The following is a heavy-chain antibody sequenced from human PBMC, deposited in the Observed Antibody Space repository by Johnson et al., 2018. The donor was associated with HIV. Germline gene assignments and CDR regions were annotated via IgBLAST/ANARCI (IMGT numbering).Heavy chain of an antibody. J-gene: IGHJ3*02. CDR2: ISYDGSNK. CDR3: ARTQVVYAHFDI. Sequence: QVQLVESGGGLVQPGGSLRLSCAASGFTVSSNYGMHWVRQAPGKGLEWVAVISYDGSNKYFADSVKGRFTISRDKSKNTLYLQMNSRRAEDTAVYYCARTQVVYAHFDIWGQGTMVTVSS. D-gene: IGHD2-8*02. CDR1: GFTVSSNYG. V-gene: IGHV3-30*03.